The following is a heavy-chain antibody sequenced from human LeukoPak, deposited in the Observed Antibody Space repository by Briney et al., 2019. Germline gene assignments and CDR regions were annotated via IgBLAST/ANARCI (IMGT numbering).Heavy chain of an antibody. CDR2: INPSGGST. CDR1: GYTFTSYY. Sequence: GASVKVSCKASGYTFTSYYMHWVRQAPGQGLEWMGIINPSGGSTSYAQKFQGRVTMTRDTSISTAYMELSRLRSDDTAVYYCARGSTVVKYYFDYWGQGTLVTVSS. V-gene: IGHV1-46*01. CDR3: ARGSTVVKYYFDY. J-gene: IGHJ4*02. D-gene: IGHD4-23*01.